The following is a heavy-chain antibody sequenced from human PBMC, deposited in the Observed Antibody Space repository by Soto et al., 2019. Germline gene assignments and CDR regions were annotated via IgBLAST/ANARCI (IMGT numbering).Heavy chain of an antibody. CDR3: AGVKSMGPFDY. V-gene: IGHV3-30-3*01. J-gene: IGHJ4*02. Sequence: QVQLVESGGGVVQPGRSLRLSCAASGFTFSSYAMHWVRQAPGKGLEWVAVISYDGSNKYYADSVKGRFTISRDNSKNLLYLQMNSLRAEDTAVYYCAGVKSMGPFDYWGQGTLVTVSS. D-gene: IGHD3-10*01. CDR1: GFTFSSYA. CDR2: ISYDGSNK.